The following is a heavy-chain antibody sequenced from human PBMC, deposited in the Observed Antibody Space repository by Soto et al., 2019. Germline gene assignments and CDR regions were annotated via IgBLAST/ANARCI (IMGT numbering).Heavy chain of an antibody. D-gene: IGHD3-9*01. CDR1: SGSTSSSGHY. V-gene: IGHV4-39*01. CDR2: IYYSGST. Sequence: SEPLSHTRTVTSGSTSSSGHYWGWIRQPPGKGLEWIGSIYYSGSTYYNPSLKSRVTISVDTSKNQFSLKLSSVTAADTAVYYCAKDQYYDISREEAYYYYYGMDVWGQGTTVT. CDR3: AKDQYYDISREEAYYYYYGMDV. J-gene: IGHJ6*02.